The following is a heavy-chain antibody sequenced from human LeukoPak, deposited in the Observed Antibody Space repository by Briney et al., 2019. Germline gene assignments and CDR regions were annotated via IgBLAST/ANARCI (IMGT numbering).Heavy chain of an antibody. J-gene: IGHJ4*02. D-gene: IGHD2-8*01. CDR2: MNSDGTST. V-gene: IGHV3-74*01. CDR1: GFTFSSYW. CDR3: ARDKGVEESPDY. Sequence: GGSLRLSCAASGFTFSSYWMHWVRQAPGKGLVWVSTMNSDGTSTSYADSVKGRFTISRDNAKNTLYLQMNSLRAEDTAVYYCARDKGVEESPDYWGQGTLVTVSS.